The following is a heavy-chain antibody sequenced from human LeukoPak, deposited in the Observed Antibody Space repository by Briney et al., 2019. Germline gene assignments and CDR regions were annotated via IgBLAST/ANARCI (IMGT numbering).Heavy chain of an antibody. D-gene: IGHD5-12*01. CDR1: GGSISSGGYY. CDR3: ARNVDRNWFDP. V-gene: IGHV4-61*08. J-gene: IGHJ5*02. CDR2: IYYSGST. Sequence: PSETLSLTCTVSGGSISSGGYYWSWIRQHPGKGLEWIGYIYYSGSTNYNPSLKSRVTISVDTSKNQFSLKLSSVTAADTAVYYCARNVDRNWFDPWGQGTLVTVSS.